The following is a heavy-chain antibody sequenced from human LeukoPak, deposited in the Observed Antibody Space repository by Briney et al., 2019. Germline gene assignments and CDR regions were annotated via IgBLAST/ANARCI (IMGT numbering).Heavy chain of an antibody. J-gene: IGHJ4*02. D-gene: IGHD3-16*01. V-gene: IGHV4-39*01. CDR3: ARFRLALSTMLTDY. Sequence: SETLSLTCTVSGGSISSSSYYWAWIRQPPGKGLEWIGSIYYSGSTYYNPSLKSRVTISVDTSKNQFSLKLSSVTAADTAVYYCARFRLALSTMLTDYWGQGTLVTVSS. CDR2: IYYSGST. CDR1: GGSISSSSYY.